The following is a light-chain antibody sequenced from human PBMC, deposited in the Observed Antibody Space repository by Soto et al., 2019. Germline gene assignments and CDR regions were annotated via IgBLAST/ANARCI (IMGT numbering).Light chain of an antibody. Sequence: EIVLTQSPATLSLSPGERATLSCRASQSVKTFLLWYQHRPGQAPRVLIYDASHRATGIPARFRGSGSGTDFTLTISSLEPEDFAVYYCQQYGSSGTFGQGTKVDIK. J-gene: IGKJ1*01. CDR2: DAS. CDR3: QQYGSSGT. CDR1: QSVKTF. V-gene: IGKV3-11*01.